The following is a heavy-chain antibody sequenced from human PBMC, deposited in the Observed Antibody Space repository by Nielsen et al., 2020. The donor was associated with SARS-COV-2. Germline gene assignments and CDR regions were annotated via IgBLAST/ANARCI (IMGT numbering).Heavy chain of an antibody. Sequence: GGSLRLSCAASGFTFSSYGMHWVRQAPGKGLEWVAFIQYDGSNKYYADSVKGRFTISRDNSKNTLYLQMNSLRAEDTAVYYCAKSEAARGPYYYYYGMDVWGQGTTVTVSS. J-gene: IGHJ6*02. V-gene: IGHV3-30*02. CDR2: IQYDGSNK. CDR3: AKSEAARGPYYYYYGMDV. CDR1: GFTFSSYG. D-gene: IGHD6-6*01.